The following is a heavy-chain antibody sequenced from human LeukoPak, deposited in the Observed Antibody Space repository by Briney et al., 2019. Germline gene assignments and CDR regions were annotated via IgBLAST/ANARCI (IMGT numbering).Heavy chain of an antibody. J-gene: IGHJ6*03. CDR2: INHSGST. Sequence: SETLSLTCAVYGGSFSGYYWSWIRQPPGKGLEWIGEINHSGSTNYNPSLKSRVTISVDTSKNQFSLKLSSVTAADTAVYYCARLTPTTLSLYYYYMDVWGKGTTVTVSS. V-gene: IGHV4-34*01. CDR3: ARLTPTTLSLYYYYMDV. CDR1: GGSFSGYY. D-gene: IGHD2/OR15-2a*01.